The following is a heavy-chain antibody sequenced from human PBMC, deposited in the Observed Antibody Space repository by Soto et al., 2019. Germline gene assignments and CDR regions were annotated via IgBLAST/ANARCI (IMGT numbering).Heavy chain of an antibody. V-gene: IGHV4-39*01. CDR2: IYYSGST. CDR3: ASRGFWGVVLDRDY. J-gene: IGHJ4*02. CDR1: GGSISSRSYY. Sequence: SETLSPTCTFSGGSISSRSYYWGWIRQPPGKGLEWIGSIYYSGSTYYNPSLKSRVTISVDTSKNQFSLKLSSVTAADTAVYYCASRGFWGVVLDRDYWGQGTLVTVSS. D-gene: IGHD3-3*01.